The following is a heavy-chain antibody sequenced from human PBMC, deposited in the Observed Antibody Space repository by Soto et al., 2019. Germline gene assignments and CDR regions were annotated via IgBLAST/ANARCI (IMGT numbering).Heavy chain of an antibody. CDR1: GFTFSSYG. Sequence: GGSLRLSCAASGFTFSSYGMHWVRQAPGKGLGWVAVTWYDGSNKYYADSVKGRFTISRDNSKNTLYLQMNSLRAEDTAVYYCARDPRGGNNWNYRAGGMDVWGQGTTVTVSS. J-gene: IGHJ6*02. CDR2: TWYDGSNK. D-gene: IGHD1-7*01. CDR3: ARDPRGGNNWNYRAGGMDV. V-gene: IGHV3-33*01.